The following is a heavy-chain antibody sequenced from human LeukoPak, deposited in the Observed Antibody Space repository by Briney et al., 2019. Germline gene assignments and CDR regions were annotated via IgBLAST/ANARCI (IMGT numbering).Heavy chain of an antibody. V-gene: IGHV4-59*01. Sequence: SETLSLTCTVSGGSISSYYWSWIRQPPGKGLEWIGYIYYSGSTNYNPSLKSRVTISVDTSKNQFSLKLSSVTAADTAVYYCARAYMVRGYNWFDPWGQGTLVTVSS. CDR3: ARAYMVRGYNWFDP. D-gene: IGHD3-10*01. CDR2: IYYSGST. CDR1: GGSISSYY. J-gene: IGHJ5*02.